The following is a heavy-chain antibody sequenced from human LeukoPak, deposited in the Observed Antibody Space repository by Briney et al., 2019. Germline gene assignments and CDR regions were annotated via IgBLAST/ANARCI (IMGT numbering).Heavy chain of an antibody. CDR2: INWNGGST. Sequence: GGSLRLSCAASGFTVRSNYMSWVRQAPGKGLEWVSGINWNGGSTGYADSVKGRFTISRDNAKNSPYLQMNSLRAEDTALYYCARAHYGDFYNWFDPWGQGTLVTVSA. D-gene: IGHD4-17*01. V-gene: IGHV3-20*04. CDR1: GFTVRSNY. CDR3: ARAHYGDFYNWFDP. J-gene: IGHJ5*02.